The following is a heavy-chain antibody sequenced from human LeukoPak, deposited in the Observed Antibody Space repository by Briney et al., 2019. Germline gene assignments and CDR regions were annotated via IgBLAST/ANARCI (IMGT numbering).Heavy chain of an antibody. V-gene: IGHV3-23*01. CDR2: ISGRAGSP. J-gene: IGHJ3*01. Sequence: GGSLRLSCAASGFTFSNYAMSWVRQAPGKGLEWVSAISGRAGSPYYADSVKGRFTISRDNSQNTLYLQMNSLRAEDTDVYYCAKGGRWDYYDSSHWGQGTMVTVSP. D-gene: IGHD3-22*01. CDR3: AKGGRWDYYDSSH. CDR1: GFTFSNYA.